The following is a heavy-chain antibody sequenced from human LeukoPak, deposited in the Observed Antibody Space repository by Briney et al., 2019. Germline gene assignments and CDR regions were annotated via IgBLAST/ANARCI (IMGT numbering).Heavy chain of an antibody. J-gene: IGHJ4*02. CDR2: ISSSSSNI. CDR3: VSQYCSGGSCFSH. Sequence: GGSLRLSCAASGFAFSGRGMNWVRQAPGKGLEWVSYISSSSSNIYSADFVKGRFSISRDNAKNSVYLQMNSLRDEDTAVYYCVSQYCSGGSCFSHWGQGTLVTVSS. D-gene: IGHD2-15*01. V-gene: IGHV3-48*02. CDR1: GFAFSGRG.